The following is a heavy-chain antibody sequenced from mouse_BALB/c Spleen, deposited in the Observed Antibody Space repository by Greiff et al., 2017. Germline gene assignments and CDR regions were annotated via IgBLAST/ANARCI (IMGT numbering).Heavy chain of an antibody. D-gene: IGHD6-1*01. V-gene: IGHV5-17*02. CDR1: GFTFSSFG. CDR2: ISSGSSTI. CDR3: AIALFLAPDY. J-gene: IGHJ2*01. Sequence: EVQLVESGGGLVQPGGSRKLSCAASGFTFSSFGMHWVRQAPEKGLEWVAYISSGSSTIYYADTVKGRFTISRDNPKNTLVLQMTSLRSEDPAMYYCAIALFLAPDYWGQGTTLTVSS.